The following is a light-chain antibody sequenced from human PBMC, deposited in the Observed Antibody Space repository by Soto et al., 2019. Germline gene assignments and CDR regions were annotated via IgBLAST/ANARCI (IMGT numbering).Light chain of an antibody. CDR1: QSVCGD. V-gene: IGKV3-15*01. J-gene: IGKJ1*01. Sequence: EGVTTQSPATLSVSPGERATLSCRASQSVCGDLAWYQQKPGQAPRLLIYRTSTRANGTSVRFSGSGSGTEFTLTISSLQSEDCAVYYCQEDNGRSSFGQGTKVEMK. CDR3: QEDNGRSS. CDR2: RTS.